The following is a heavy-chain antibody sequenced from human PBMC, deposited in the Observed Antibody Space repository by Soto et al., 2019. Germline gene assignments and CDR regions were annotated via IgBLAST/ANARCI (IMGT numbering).Heavy chain of an antibody. CDR1: GGSISSSSYY. CDR2: IYYSGST. Sequence: SETLSLTCTVSGGSISSSSYYWGWIRQPPGKGLEWIGSIYYSGSTYYNPSLKSRVTISVDTSKNQFSLKLSSVTAADTAVYYCASEGIAVAGPDTFAYWGQGTLVTVSS. D-gene: IGHD6-19*01. CDR3: ASEGIAVAGPDTFAY. V-gene: IGHV4-39*01. J-gene: IGHJ4*02.